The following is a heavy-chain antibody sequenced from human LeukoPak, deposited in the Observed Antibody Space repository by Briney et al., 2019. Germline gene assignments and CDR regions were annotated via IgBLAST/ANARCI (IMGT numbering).Heavy chain of an antibody. CDR3: ARAPEGYDYFRRRLEGDGMDV. CDR2: IYYSGST. D-gene: IGHD5-12*01. V-gene: IGHV4-39*07. CDR1: SASISGSSYF. Sequence: SETLSLTCTVSSASISGSSYFWGWIRQPPGKGLEWIGSIYYSGSTYYNPSLKSRVTISVDTSKNQLSMKLSSVTAADTAVYYCARAPEGYDYFRRRLEGDGMDVWGQGTTVTVSS. J-gene: IGHJ6*02.